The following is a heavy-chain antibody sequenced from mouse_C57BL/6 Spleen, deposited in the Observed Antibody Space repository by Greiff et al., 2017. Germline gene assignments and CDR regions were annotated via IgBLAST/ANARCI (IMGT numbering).Heavy chain of an antibody. J-gene: IGHJ3*01. V-gene: IGHV6-3*01. CDR1: GFTFSNYW. Sequence: EVKVVESGGGLVQPGGSMKLSCVASGFTFSNYWMNWVRQSPEKGLEWVAQIRLKSGNYATHYAESVKGRFTISRDDSKSSVYLQMSNLRAEDTGIYYCTLYRWFAYWGQGTLVTVSA. D-gene: IGHD2-14*01. CDR3: TLYRWFAY. CDR2: IRLKSGNYAT.